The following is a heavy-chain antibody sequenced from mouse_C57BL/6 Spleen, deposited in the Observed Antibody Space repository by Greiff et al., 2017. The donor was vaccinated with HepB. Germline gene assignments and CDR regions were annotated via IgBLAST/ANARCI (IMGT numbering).Heavy chain of an antibody. V-gene: IGHV1-82*01. CDR2: IYPGDGDT. CDR1: GYAFSSSW. CDR3: TRQLATVVGSGALDG. J-gene: IGHJ4*01. Sequence: QVQLQQSGPELVKPGASVKISCKASGYAFSSSWMNWVKQRPGKGLEWIGRIYPGDGDTNYNGKFKGKATLTADKSSSTAYMQLSSLTSEDSAVYFCTRQLATVVGSGALDGWGQGTSVTVSS. D-gene: IGHD1-1*01.